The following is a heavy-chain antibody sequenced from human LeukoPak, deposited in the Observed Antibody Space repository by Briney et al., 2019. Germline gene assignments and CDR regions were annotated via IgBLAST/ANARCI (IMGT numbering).Heavy chain of an antibody. V-gene: IGHV1-18*01. CDR1: GYTFTSYI. CDR2: INAYNGNT. D-gene: IGHD6-13*01. Sequence: GASVKVSCKASGYTFTSYIISWVRQAPGQGLEWMGWINAYNGNTDYAQRVQGRVTMTTDTSTSTASMELRSLRSDDTAVYYCARDRHIAAAVYYYYMDVWGKGTPVTVSS. J-gene: IGHJ6*03. CDR3: ARDRHIAAAVYYYYMDV.